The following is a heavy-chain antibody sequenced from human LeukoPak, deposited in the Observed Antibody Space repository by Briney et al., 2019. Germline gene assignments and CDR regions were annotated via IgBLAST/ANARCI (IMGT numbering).Heavy chain of an antibody. Sequence: ASVKVSCKASGYTFTSYGISWVRQAPGQGLEWMGWISAYNCNTNYAQKLQGRVTMTTDTSTSTAYMELRSLRSDDTAVYYCARRHYSSGSYPSDYYYGMDVWGQGTTVTVSS. CDR3: ARRHYSSGSYPSDYYYGMDV. J-gene: IGHJ6*02. CDR2: ISAYNCNT. V-gene: IGHV1-18*01. CDR1: GYTFTSYG. D-gene: IGHD6-25*01.